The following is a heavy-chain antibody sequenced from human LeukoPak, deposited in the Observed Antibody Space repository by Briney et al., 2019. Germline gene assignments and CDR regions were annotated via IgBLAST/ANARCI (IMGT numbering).Heavy chain of an antibody. CDR1: GGSISSGDYY. J-gene: IGHJ6*04. CDR2: IYYTGST. CDR3: ARLPPWAFRMDV. Sequence: SETLSLTCTVSGGSISSGDYYWTWIRQPPGKGLEWIGYIYYTGSTNYNPSLKSRVTISVDTSKNQFSLKLSSVTAADTAVYYCARLPPWAFRMDVWGKGTTVTVSS. V-gene: IGHV4-30-4*01. D-gene: IGHD3-10*01.